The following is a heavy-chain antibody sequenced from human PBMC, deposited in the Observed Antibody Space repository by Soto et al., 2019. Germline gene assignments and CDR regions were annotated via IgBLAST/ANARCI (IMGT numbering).Heavy chain of an antibody. Sequence: QVQLVQSGSEVKKPGSSVKVSCKASGGSFSSNPISWVRQAPGQGLEWMAGIIPIFATVHYAQKFQGRVTITADESTSTAYMELTILSAEDTAVYFCARGGRGYSSAPRYYFDYWGQGTLVTVSS. V-gene: IGHV1-69*01. CDR1: GGSFSSNP. D-gene: IGHD5-18*01. J-gene: IGHJ4*02. CDR2: IIPIFATV. CDR3: ARGGRGYSSAPRYYFDY.